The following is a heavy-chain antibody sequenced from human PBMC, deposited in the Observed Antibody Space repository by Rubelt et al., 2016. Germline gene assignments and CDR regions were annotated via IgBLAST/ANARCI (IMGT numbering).Heavy chain of an antibody. CDR3: ATGAVRYYYYMDA. Sequence: QLQLQESGPGLLKSSETLSLTCTVSGGSISRSSYYWGWIRQPPGKGLEWIGRIYYSGSTYYNPTLKSRVTISVDTSKNQFSLKLTPGTAADTAVYYCATGAVRYYYYMDAWGKGTTVTVSS. J-gene: IGHJ6*03. V-gene: IGHV4-39*01. CDR2: IYYSGST. CDR1: GGSISRSSYY.